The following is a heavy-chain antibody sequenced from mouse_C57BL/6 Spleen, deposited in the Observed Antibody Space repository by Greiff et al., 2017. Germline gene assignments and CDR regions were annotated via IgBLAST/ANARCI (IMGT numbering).Heavy chain of an antibody. Sequence: QVQLKQSGPELVKPGASVKISCKASGYAFSSSWMNWVKQRPGKGLEWIGRIYPGDGDTNYNGKFKGKATLTADKSSSTAYMQLSSLTSEDSAVYFCARESFITTVPAWFAYWGQGTLVTVSA. CDR1: GYAFSSSW. J-gene: IGHJ3*01. V-gene: IGHV1-82*01. D-gene: IGHD1-1*01. CDR3: ARESFITTVPAWFAY. CDR2: IYPGDGDT.